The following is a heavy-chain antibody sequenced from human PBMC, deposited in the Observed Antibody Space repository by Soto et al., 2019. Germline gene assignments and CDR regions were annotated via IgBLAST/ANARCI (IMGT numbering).Heavy chain of an antibody. CDR2: TYYRSKWYN. Sequence: KQSQTLSLTCAISGDSVSSNSAAWNWIRQSPSRGLEWLGRTYYRSKWYNDYAVSVKSRITINPDTSKNQFSLQLNSVTPEDTAVYYCARTHTTIAVAGMYYFDYWGQGTLVTVSS. V-gene: IGHV6-1*01. CDR1: GDSVSSNSAA. J-gene: IGHJ4*02. D-gene: IGHD6-19*01. CDR3: ARTHTTIAVAGMYYFDY.